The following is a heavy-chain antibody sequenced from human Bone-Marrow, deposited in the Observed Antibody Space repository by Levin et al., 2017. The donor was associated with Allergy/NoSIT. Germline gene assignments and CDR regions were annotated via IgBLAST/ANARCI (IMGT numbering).Heavy chain of an antibody. CDR3: AMDRGSSGYYLDV. Sequence: ETLSLTCAASGFTFNNYVMIWVRQAPGTGLEWVSIISDSDGNTYYADSVKGRFTISRDNTNNTLNLQMNSLRVDDTAVYYCAMDRGSSGYYLDVWGLGTTVIVSS. CDR1: GFTFNNYV. CDR2: ISDSDGNT. V-gene: IGHV3-23*01. D-gene: IGHD3-3*01. J-gene: IGHJ6*02.